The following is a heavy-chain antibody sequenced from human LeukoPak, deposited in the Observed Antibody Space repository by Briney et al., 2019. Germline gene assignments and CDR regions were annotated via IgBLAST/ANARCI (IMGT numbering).Heavy chain of an antibody. CDR1: GGTFSSYA. Sequence: GSSVKVSCKASGGTFSSYAISWVRQAPGQGLEWMGGIIPIFGTANYAQKFQGRVTITTDESTSTAYMELSSLRSEDTAVYYCAVHRGYDILTGYARPGWFDYWGQGTLVTVSS. V-gene: IGHV1-69*05. D-gene: IGHD3-9*01. CDR3: AVHRGYDILTGYARPGWFDY. CDR2: IIPIFGTA. J-gene: IGHJ4*02.